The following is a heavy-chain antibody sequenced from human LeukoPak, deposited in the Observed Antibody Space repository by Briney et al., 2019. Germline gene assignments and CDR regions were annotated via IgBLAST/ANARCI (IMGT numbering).Heavy chain of an antibody. CDR2: IYYSGST. D-gene: IGHD5-24*01. Sequence: SETLSLTCTVSGGSIGSYYWSWIRQPPGKGLEWIGYIYYSGSTNYNPSLKSRVTISVDTSKNQFSLKLSSVTAADTAVYYCAGMATMGDYWGQGTLVTVSS. J-gene: IGHJ4*02. CDR1: GGSIGSYY. V-gene: IGHV4-59*01. CDR3: AGMATMGDY.